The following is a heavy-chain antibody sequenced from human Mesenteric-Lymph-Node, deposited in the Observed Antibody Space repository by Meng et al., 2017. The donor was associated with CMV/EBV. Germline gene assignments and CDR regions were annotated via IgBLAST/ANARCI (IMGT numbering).Heavy chain of an antibody. V-gene: IGHV3-23*01. CDR3: AKELLVGATGYYFDS. J-gene: IGHJ4*02. CDR1: GFTFSSYA. D-gene: IGHD1-26*01. Sequence: GESLKISCAASGFTFSSYAMSWIRQAPGRGLEWVSATTDSGGSTFYADSVKGRFTVSRDNSKNTLFLQMNSLSAEDTAVYYCAKELLVGATGYYFDSWGQGTLVTVSS. CDR2: TTDSGGST.